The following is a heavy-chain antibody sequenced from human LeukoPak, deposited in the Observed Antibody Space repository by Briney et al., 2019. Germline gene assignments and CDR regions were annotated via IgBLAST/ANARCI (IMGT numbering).Heavy chain of an antibody. CDR2: IGPDGSST. CDR3: ARDGTYTDYDPDFDI. V-gene: IGHV3-74*01. CDR1: GFTFSSYW. D-gene: IGHD5-12*01. J-gene: IGHJ4*02. Sequence: PGGPLRLSCAASGFTFSSYWMHWVRQVPGKGLVWVSRIGPDGSSTTYADYVKGRFTISRDNAKNTLFLQMNSLRAEDTAVYYCARDGTYTDYDPDFDIWGQGTLVTVSS.